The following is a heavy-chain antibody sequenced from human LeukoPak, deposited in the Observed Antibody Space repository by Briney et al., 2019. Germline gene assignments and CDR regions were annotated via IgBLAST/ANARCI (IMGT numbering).Heavy chain of an antibody. CDR3: ARGSGYYSGIVDY. CDR2: IYHSGST. V-gene: IGHV4-30-2*01. D-gene: IGHD3-22*01. J-gene: IGHJ4*02. Sequence: SETLSLTCAVSGGSISSGGYSWSWTRQPPGKGLEWIGYIYHSGSTYYNPSLKSRVTISVDRSKNQFSLKLSSVTAADTAVYYCARGSGYYSGIVDYWGQGTLVTVSS. CDR1: GGSISSGGYS.